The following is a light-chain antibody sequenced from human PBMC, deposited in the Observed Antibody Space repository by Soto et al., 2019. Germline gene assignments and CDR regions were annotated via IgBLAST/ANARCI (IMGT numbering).Light chain of an antibody. CDR1: QSISSW. Sequence: DIQMTQSPSTLSASVGDRVTLTCRASQSISSWLAWYQQKPGKAPKLLIYRASNLESGVPSRFSGSGSGTEFTLTISSLQPDDFATYYYQQYNSYVLTFGPGTKVEIK. CDR3: QQYNSYVLT. V-gene: IGKV1-5*03. CDR2: RAS. J-gene: IGKJ3*01.